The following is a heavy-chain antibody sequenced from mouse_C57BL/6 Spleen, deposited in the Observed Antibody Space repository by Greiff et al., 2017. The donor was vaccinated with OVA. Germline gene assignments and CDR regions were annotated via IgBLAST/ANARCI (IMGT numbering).Heavy chain of an antibody. V-gene: IGHV1-15*01. Sequence: VQLQQSGAELVRPGASVTLSCKASGYTFTDYEMHWVKQTPVHGLEWIGAIDPETGGTAYNQKFKGKAILTADKSSSTAYMELRSLASEDSAVYYCTRGHGEFGCWGQGTTLTVSS. CDR1: GYTFTDYE. CDR2: IDPETGGT. J-gene: IGHJ2*01. D-gene: IGHD3-3*01. CDR3: TRGHGEFGC.